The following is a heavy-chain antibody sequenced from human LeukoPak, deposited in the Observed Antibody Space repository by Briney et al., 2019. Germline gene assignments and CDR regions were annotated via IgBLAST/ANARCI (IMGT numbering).Heavy chain of an antibody. V-gene: IGHV4-61*01. CDR3: ARERSSGLAL. J-gene: IGHJ5*02. CDR2: IYSSGSA. Sequence: SETLSLTCTVSGGSVNSGNYYWSWIRQPPEKGLEWIGRIYSSGSANYNPSLKSRVTMSLDTSKKQFYLQMNSVTAADTAIYYCARERSSGLALWGQGALVTVSS. D-gene: IGHD6-19*01. CDR1: GGSVNSGNYY.